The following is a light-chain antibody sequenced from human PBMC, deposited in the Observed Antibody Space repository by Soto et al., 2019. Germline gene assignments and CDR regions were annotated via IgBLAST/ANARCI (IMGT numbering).Light chain of an antibody. Sequence: QAVLTQSPSASASPGASVKLTCTLSSGHTNYAIAWHQQQPEKGPRFLMKINSDGSHSKGDGVPDRFSGSSSGAERYFTISSLQSEDEADYYCQTWGTGIVTFGGGTKLT. CDR1: SGHTNYA. V-gene: IGLV4-69*01. CDR3: QTWGTGIVT. J-gene: IGLJ2*01. CDR2: INSDGSH.